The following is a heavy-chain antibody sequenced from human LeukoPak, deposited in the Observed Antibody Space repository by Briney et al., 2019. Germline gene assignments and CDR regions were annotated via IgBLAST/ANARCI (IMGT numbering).Heavy chain of an antibody. CDR2: ISSRSNNI. CDR3: ARDRAVTGTGGFFDY. D-gene: IGHD6-19*01. V-gene: IGHV3-21*01. CDR1: GFTFSSYG. Sequence: GSLRLSCAASGFTFSSYGMSWVRQAPGKGLEWVSSISSRSNNIYYADSLKGRFTISRDNAKNSLYLQMNSLRAEDTAVYYCARDRAVTGTGGFFDYWGQGTLVTVSS. J-gene: IGHJ4*02.